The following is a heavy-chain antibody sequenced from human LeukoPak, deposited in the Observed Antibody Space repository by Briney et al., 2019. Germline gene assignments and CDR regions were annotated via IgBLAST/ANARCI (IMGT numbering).Heavy chain of an antibody. V-gene: IGHV4-39*07. CDR1: GGSISSSSYY. J-gene: IGHJ6*03. CDR3: ARRIRKQQYYYYYYMDV. CDR2: IYCSGSY. Sequence: SETLSLTCTVSGGSISSSSYYWGWMRQPPGQGLEWNGSIYCSGSYYYNPSLKSRVTISVGTSKNQFYLKLSSLNAANTAVYYCARRIRKQQYYYYYYMDVWGKGTTVTVSS. D-gene: IGHD6-13*01.